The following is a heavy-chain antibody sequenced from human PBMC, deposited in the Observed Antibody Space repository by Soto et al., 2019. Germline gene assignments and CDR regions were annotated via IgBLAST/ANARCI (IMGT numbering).Heavy chain of an antibody. CDR3: ARAKRGGFDS. Sequence: EVQLVESGGGLIQPGGSLRLSCAASGFTVSSDYMSWVRQAPGKGLELVSFSYSGGDTHYADSVKGRFTTSRDDSKNTLYLQMNSLRAEDTAVYYCARAKRGGFDSWGQGTQVTVSS. J-gene: IGHJ4*02. D-gene: IGHD3-16*01. CDR2: SYSGGDT. CDR1: GFTVSSDY. V-gene: IGHV3-53*01.